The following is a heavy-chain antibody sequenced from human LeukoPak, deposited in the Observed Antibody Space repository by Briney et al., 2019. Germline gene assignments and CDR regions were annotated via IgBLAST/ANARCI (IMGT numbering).Heavy chain of an antibody. Sequence: ASVKVSCKASGGTFSSYAISWVRQAPGQGLEWMGGIIPIFGTANYAQKFQGRVTITADESTSTAYMELSSLRSEDTAVYYCARKAVAGYYFGYWGQGTLVTVSS. CDR3: ARKAVAGYYFGY. V-gene: IGHV1-69*13. J-gene: IGHJ4*02. CDR2: IIPIFGTA. D-gene: IGHD6-19*01. CDR1: GGTFSSYA.